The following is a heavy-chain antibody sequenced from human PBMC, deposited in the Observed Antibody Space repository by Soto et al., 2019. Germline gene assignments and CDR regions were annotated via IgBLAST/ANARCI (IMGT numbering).Heavy chain of an antibody. Sequence: GGSLRLSCAASGLTFSSYGMHWVRQAPGKGLEWVAVISYDGSNKYYADSVKGRFTISRDNSKNTLYLQMNSLRAEDTAVYYCAKSDGYNYFDYWGQGTLVTLSS. V-gene: IGHV3-30*18. D-gene: IGHD5-12*01. J-gene: IGHJ4*02. CDR1: GLTFSSYG. CDR2: ISYDGSNK. CDR3: AKSDGYNYFDY.